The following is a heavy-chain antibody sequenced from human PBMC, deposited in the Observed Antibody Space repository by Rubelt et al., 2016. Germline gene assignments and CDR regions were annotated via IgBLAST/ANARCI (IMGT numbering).Heavy chain of an antibody. D-gene: IGHD3-22*01. J-gene: IGHJ6*03. Sequence: QLQLQESGPGLVKPSETLSLTCTVSGGSISSSSYYWGWIRQPPGKGLEWIGSIYYRGSTYYNPSLKSRVTISVDTSKNQFSLKLSSVTAADTAVYYCARAVSYYDSSGYGYYYYMDVWGKGTTVTVSS. CDR1: GGSISSSSYY. V-gene: IGHV4-39*07. CDR2: IYYRGST. CDR3: ARAVSYYDSSGYGYYYYMDV.